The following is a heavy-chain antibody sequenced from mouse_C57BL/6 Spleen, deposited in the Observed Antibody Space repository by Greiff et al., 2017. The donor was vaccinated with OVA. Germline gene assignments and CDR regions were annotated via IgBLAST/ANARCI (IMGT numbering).Heavy chain of an antibody. D-gene: IGHD1-1*01. CDR2: ISDGGSYT. CDR3: ARDAYYGSSYSYWYFDV. Sequence: EVMLVESGGGLVKPGGSLKLSCAASGFTFSSYAMSWVRQTPEKRLEWVATISDGGSYTYYPDNVKGRFTISRDNAKNNLYLQMSHLKSEDTAMYYCARDAYYGSSYSYWYFDVWGTGTTVTVSS. V-gene: IGHV5-4*01. J-gene: IGHJ1*03. CDR1: GFTFSSYA.